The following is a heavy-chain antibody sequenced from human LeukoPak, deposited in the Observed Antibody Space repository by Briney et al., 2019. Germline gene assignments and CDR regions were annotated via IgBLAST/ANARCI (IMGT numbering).Heavy chain of an antibody. CDR1: GGTFSSYA. D-gene: IGHD4-23*01. V-gene: IGHV1-69*13. CDR3: ARVITVEGYYFDY. J-gene: IGHJ4*02. Sequence: ASVKVSCKASGGTFSSYAISWVRQAPGQGLEWMGGIIPIFGTANYAQKFQGRVTITADESTSTAYMELSSLRSEDTAVYYCARVITVEGYYFDYWGQGTMVTVSS. CDR2: IIPIFGTA.